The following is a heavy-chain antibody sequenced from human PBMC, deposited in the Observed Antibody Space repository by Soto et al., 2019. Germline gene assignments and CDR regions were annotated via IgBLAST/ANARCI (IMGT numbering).Heavy chain of an antibody. CDR2: VYYSGST. J-gene: IGHJ5*02. D-gene: IGHD6-13*01. V-gene: IGHV4-59*08. CDR1: GGSISSGY. Sequence: SETLSLTCSVSGGSISSGYWSWIRQPPGKGLEWIGYVYYSGSTNYNPSLKSRVTISVDTSKNQFSLKLNSMTAADTAVYYCARRIATSGSLSTFDPWGQGTLVTVSS. CDR3: ARRIATSGSLSTFDP.